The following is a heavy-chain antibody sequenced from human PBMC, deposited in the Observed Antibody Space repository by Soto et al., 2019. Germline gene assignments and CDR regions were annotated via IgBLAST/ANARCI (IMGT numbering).Heavy chain of an antibody. CDR3: ARGHYWETATCFGQLDF. Sequence: QVQLVQSGAGLRKPGSSVKVSCKVSGSSFSTHTLSWVRQAPGQGPEWIGRIIPMVGITTYAERFQGRVTITADRSTNIAYMELRGLRFEDTAGYYCARGHYWETATCFGQLDFWRTGTLVTVSS. V-gene: IGHV1-69*02. CDR2: IIPMVGIT. CDR1: GSSFSTHT. D-gene: IGHD4-17*01. J-gene: IGHJ4*01.